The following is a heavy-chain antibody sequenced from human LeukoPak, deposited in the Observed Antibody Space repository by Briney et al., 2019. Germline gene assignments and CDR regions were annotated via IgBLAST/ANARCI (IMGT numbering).Heavy chain of an antibody. D-gene: IGHD1-7*01. V-gene: IGHV1-2*02. Sequence: GASVKVSCKASGYTFTGYYMHWVRQAPGQGLEWMGWINPNSGGTNYAQKFQGRVTMTRDTSISTAYMELSRLRSDDTAVYYCARGGGYNWNYDPGDYYYYYMDVWGKGTTVTVSS. CDR2: INPNSGGT. J-gene: IGHJ6*03. CDR3: ARGGGYNWNYDPGDYYYYYMDV. CDR1: GYTFTGYY.